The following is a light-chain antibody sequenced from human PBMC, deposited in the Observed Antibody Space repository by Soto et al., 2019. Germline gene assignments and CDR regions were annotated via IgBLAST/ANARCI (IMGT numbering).Light chain of an antibody. CDR1: QSVSGY. Sequence: EVVLKQSPATLSLSPGERATLSCRASQSVSGYLAWYQQKPGQAPRLLIYGASSRATGIPDRFSGSGSGTDFTLTISRLEPEDFAVYYCQQYGSSPLTFGGGTNVDIK. V-gene: IGKV3-20*01. CDR2: GAS. CDR3: QQYGSSPLT. J-gene: IGKJ4*01.